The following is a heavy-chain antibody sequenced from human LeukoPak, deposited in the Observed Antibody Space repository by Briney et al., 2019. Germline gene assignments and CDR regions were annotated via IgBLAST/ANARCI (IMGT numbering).Heavy chain of an antibody. J-gene: IGHJ3*02. D-gene: IGHD3-22*01. CDR1: GYTFTSYG. CDR2: ISAYNGNT. V-gene: IGHV1-18*01. Sequence: ASVKVSCKASGYTFTSYGISWVRQAPGQGLEWMGWISAYNGNTNYAQKLQGRVTMTTDTSTSTAYMELRSLRSDDTAVYYCARDAYYDSSGYYYPLDAFDIWGQGTMVTVSS. CDR3: ARDAYYDSSGYYYPLDAFDI.